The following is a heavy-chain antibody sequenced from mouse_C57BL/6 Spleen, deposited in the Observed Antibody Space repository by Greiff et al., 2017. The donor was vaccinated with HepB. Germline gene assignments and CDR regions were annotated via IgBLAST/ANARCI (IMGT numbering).Heavy chain of an antibody. J-gene: IGHJ2*01. CDR2: INPNNGGT. V-gene: IGHV1-22*01. CDR1: GYTFTDYN. Sequence: EVQLQQSGPELVKPGASVKMSCKASGYTFTDYNMHWVKQSHGKSLEWIGYINPNNGGTSYNQKFKGKATLTVNKSSSTAYMERRSLTSEDSAVYYCAREGMITYYFDYWGQGTTLTVSS. D-gene: IGHD2-4*01. CDR3: AREGMITYYFDY.